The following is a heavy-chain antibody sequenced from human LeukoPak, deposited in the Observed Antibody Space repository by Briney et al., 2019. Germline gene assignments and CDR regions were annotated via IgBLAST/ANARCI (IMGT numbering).Heavy chain of an antibody. Sequence: AGGSLRLSCAASGFTFSSYSMNWVRLAPGKGREWVSSISRSNIYKYYADSVKGRFTISRDNAKNSLYLQMNSLRAEDTAVYYCANSRYDSSGYYGIIGYWGQGTLVTVSS. J-gene: IGHJ4*02. CDR3: ANSRYDSSGYYGIIGY. CDR1: GFTFSSYS. V-gene: IGHV3-21*01. CDR2: ISRSNIYK. D-gene: IGHD3-22*01.